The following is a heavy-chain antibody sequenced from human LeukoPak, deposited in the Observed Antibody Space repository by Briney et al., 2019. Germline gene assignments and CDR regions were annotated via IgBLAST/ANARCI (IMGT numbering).Heavy chain of an antibody. CDR3: ARHGVPAASEDYYYYGMDV. Sequence: SETLSFTCTVSGGSISSSSYYWGWIRQPPGKGLEWIGSIYYSGSTYYNPSLKSRVTISVDTSKNQFSLKLSSVTAADTAVYYCARHGVPAASEDYYYYGMDVWGQGTTVTVSS. D-gene: IGHD2-2*01. V-gene: IGHV4-39*01. CDR2: IYYSGST. CDR1: GGSISSSSYY. J-gene: IGHJ6*02.